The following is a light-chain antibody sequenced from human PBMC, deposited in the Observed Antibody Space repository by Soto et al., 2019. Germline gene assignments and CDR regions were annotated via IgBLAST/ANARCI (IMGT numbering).Light chain of an antibody. V-gene: IGLV2-14*01. Sequence: QSALTQPASVSGSPGQSITISCTGTSSDVGGYNYVSWYQQHPGKAPKLMIYDVSNRPSGVSNRFSGSKSGNTAALTISGLQAEDEADYYCSSYTSILMVFGGGTMLTVL. CDR1: SSDVGGYNY. J-gene: IGLJ2*01. CDR3: SSYTSILMV. CDR2: DVS.